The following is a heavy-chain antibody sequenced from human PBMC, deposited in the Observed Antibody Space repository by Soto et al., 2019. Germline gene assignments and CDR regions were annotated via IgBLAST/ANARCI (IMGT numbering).Heavy chain of an antibody. CDR2: INPSGGST. Sequence: RASVKVSCKASGYTFTSYYMHWVRQAPGQGLEWMGIINPSGGSTSYAQKFQGRVTMTRDTSTSTVYMELSSLRSEDTAVYYCARVLAIVVVPAAGGGYYGMDVWGQGTTVTVSS. CDR3: ARVLAIVVVPAAGGGYYGMDV. D-gene: IGHD2-2*01. J-gene: IGHJ6*02. V-gene: IGHV1-46*01. CDR1: GYTFTSYY.